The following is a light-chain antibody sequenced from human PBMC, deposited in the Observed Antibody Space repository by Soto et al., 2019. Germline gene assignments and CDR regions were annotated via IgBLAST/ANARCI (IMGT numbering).Light chain of an antibody. J-gene: IGLJ2*01. Sequence: QPVLTQPPSMSGAPGQRVTISCTGSSSNIGAGYDVHWYQQLPGTAPKLLIYGNSNRPSGVPDRFSGSKSGTSASLAITGLQAEDEADYYCQSSDTSLSGVVFGGGTKLTVL. CDR3: QSSDTSLSGVV. CDR2: GNS. V-gene: IGLV1-40*01. CDR1: SSNIGAGYD.